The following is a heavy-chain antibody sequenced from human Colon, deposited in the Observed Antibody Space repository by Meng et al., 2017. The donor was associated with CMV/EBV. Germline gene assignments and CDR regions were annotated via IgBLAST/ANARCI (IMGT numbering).Heavy chain of an antibody. CDR3: AKDDYRYYHGMDV. J-gene: IGHJ6*02. Sequence: GGSLRLSCAASGFGFSNYVMTWVRQGPGKGLEWVSTIISDGRTFYADSVKDRFTISRDNSKNTVYLQMNSLRDEDTALYYCAKDDYRYYHGMDVWGQGTTVTVSS. CDR1: GFGFSNYV. D-gene: IGHD4-11*01. CDR2: IISDGRT. V-gene: IGHV3-23*01.